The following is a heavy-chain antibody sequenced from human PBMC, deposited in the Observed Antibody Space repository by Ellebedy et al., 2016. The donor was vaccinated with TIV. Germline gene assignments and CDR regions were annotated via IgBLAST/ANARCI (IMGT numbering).Heavy chain of an antibody. CDR2: ISTAGDT. D-gene: IGHD2-21*02. CDR1: GFTFSSYD. J-gene: IGHJ6*02. Sequence: GESLKISCAASGFTFSSYDMHWVRQATGKGLEWVSAISTAGDTYYPGSVKGRFTISRENAKNSLYLQMNSLRAGDTAVYYCARGGYCGGDCYFHYYYGMDVWGQGTTVTVSS. V-gene: IGHV3-13*01. CDR3: ARGGYCGGDCYFHYYYGMDV.